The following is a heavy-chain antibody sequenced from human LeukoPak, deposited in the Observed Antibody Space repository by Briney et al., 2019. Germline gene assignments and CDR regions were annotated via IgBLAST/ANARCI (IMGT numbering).Heavy chain of an antibody. Sequence: SETLSLTCAVYGGSFSGYYWSWIRQPPGKGLEWIGEINHSGSTNYNPSLKSRVTISVDTSKNQFSLKLSSVTAADTAVYYCARIQLGYCSSTSCYASFDYWGQGTLVTVSS. J-gene: IGHJ4*02. CDR1: GGSFSGYY. D-gene: IGHD2-2*01. CDR2: INHSGST. CDR3: ARIQLGYCSSTSCYASFDY. V-gene: IGHV4-34*01.